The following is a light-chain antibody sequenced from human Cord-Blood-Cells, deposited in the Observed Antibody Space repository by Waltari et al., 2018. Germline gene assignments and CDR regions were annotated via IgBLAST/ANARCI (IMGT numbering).Light chain of an antibody. CDR2: DAS. J-gene: IGKJ2*01. Sequence: EIFLTQSPGTLSLCPGDIATLPYRASQNVNSFLAWYQQKRGQAPRLLIYDASKRATGIPERFSGSGSGTDFTLTISRLEPEDFATYYCQQRGNLPETFGPGTRVEMK. V-gene: IGKV3-11*01. CDR3: QQRGNLPET. CDR1: QNVNSF.